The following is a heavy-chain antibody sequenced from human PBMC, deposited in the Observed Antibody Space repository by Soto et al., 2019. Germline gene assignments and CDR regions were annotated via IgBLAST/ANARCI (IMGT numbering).Heavy chain of an antibody. Sequence: ASEKVSCTASGYHFTSYGLSRVRKAHGQGLERLGWFSAYNGNTNYAQRLQGRVTMTTDSSTSPAFMALRRLRSEGTPVTYCATAAAYYGAGSPADYYGMDFWGQVTTVTVSS. CDR3: ATAAAYYGAGSPADYYGMDF. J-gene: IGHJ6*02. CDR2: FSAYNGNT. V-gene: IGHV1-18*04. CDR1: GYHFTSYG. D-gene: IGHD3-10*01.